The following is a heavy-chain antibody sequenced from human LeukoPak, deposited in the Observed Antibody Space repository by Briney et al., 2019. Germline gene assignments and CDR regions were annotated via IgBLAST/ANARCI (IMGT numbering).Heavy chain of an antibody. J-gene: IGHJ4*02. D-gene: IGHD2-15*01. CDR3: GKTTVGYSSGRYPGWPVDY. CDR2: IFGSGGSA. Sequence: GGSLRLSCAASGFTFNNYAMYWVRQAPGKGLEWVSGIFGSGGSALYADSVKGRFTISRDNSKNTVYLQLDSLRVEDTAVYYCGKTTVGYSSGRYPGWPVDYWGQGTLVTVSS. V-gene: IGHV3-23*01. CDR1: GFTFNNYA.